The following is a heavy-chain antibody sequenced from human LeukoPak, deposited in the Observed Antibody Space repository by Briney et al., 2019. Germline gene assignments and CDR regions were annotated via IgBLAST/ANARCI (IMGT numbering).Heavy chain of an antibody. V-gene: IGHV4-34*01. CDR3: ARGKKLRYYDSSGYYFDY. D-gene: IGHD3-22*01. CDR2: INHSGST. Sequence: SETLSLTCAVYGGSFSGYYWSWIRQPPGKGLEWIGGINHSGSTNYNPSLKSRVTISVDTSKNQFSLKLSSVTAADTAVYYCARGKKLRYYDSSGYYFDYWGQGTLVTVSS. CDR1: GGSFSGYY. J-gene: IGHJ4*02.